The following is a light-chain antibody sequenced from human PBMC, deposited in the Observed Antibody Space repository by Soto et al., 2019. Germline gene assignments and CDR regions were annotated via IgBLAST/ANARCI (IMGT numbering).Light chain of an antibody. J-gene: IGLJ1*01. Sequence: QSALTQPPSASGSPGQSVTISCTGTSSDVGGYDCVSWYQHRPGTAPKFLIYEVTKRPSGVPDRFSGSKSGNTASLTVSGLQPEDEADYFCSSYAASNTYVFGHGTKVTVL. CDR3: SSYAASNTYV. V-gene: IGLV2-8*01. CDR1: SSDVGGYDC. CDR2: EVT.